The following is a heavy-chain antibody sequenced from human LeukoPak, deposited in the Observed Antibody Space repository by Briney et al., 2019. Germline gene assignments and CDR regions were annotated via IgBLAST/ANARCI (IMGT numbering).Heavy chain of an antibody. CDR3: ARGGVNSGSYSSYXYYMXV. CDR1: GGSFSGYY. CDR2: INHSGST. V-gene: IGHV4-34*01. Sequence: PSETLSLTCAVYGGSFSGYYWSWIRQPPGKGLEWIGEINHSGSTNYNPSLKSRVTISVDTSKNQFSLKLSSVTAEDTAVYYCARGGVNSGSYSSYXYYMXVXXXXTTVTIS. J-gene: IGHJ6*03. D-gene: IGHD1-26*01.